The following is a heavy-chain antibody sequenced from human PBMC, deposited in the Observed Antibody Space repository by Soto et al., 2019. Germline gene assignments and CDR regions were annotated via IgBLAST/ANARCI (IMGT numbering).Heavy chain of an antibody. CDR3: AREPAGSGKNNWFDP. CDR1: GGSITTYY. Sequence: QVQLRESGPGLVKPSETLSLTCTVSGGSITTYYWSWVRQPPGKGLEWIGYIHYSGSTYYNPSLESRVTISTDTSRNQLFLPLTSWTAADTAVYYCAREPAGSGKNNWFDPWGQGTLVTVSS. D-gene: IGHD3-10*01. CDR2: IHYSGST. V-gene: IGHV4-59*01. J-gene: IGHJ5*02.